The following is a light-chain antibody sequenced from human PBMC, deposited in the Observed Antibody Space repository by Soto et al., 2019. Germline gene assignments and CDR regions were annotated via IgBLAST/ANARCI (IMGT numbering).Light chain of an antibody. Sequence: QSALTQPASVSGSPGQSITISCTESGSDVGSYNLVSWYQQHPGKAPKLMIYEDSKRPSGVSNRFSGSKSGNTASLTISGLQAEDEADYYCCSYAGSSTLVFGGGTKVTVL. CDR1: GSDVGSYNL. V-gene: IGLV2-23*01. J-gene: IGLJ2*01. CDR3: CSYAGSSTLV. CDR2: EDS.